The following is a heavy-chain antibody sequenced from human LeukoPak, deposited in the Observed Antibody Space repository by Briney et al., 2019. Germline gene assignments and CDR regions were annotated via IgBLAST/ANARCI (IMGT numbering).Heavy chain of an antibody. Sequence: GGSLRLSCAASGFTFSSYAMSWVRQAPGKGLEWVSAISGSGGSTYYADSVKGRFTISRDNSKNTLHLQMNSLRAEDTAVYYCAKGAMVRGVMGDAFDIWRQGTMVTVSS. CDR2: ISGSGGST. D-gene: IGHD3-10*01. J-gene: IGHJ3*02. CDR3: AKGAMVRGVMGDAFDI. CDR1: GFTFSSYA. V-gene: IGHV3-23*01.